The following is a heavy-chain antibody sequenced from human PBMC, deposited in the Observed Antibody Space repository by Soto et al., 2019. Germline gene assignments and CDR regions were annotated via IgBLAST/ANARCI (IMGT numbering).Heavy chain of an antibody. D-gene: IGHD3-3*01. V-gene: IGHV3-74*01. CDR2: INGDGSST. Sequence: EMQLVESGGGLVQPGGSLRLSCAASGFTFSSPWIHWVRQAPGKGLVWVARINGDGSSTSYADSVKGRITISRDDAKRTVYLQMNSLRAEDTAVYYCASGLEEWAKLTVVWGQWTLVTVSS. CDR1: GFTFSSPW. CDR3: ASGLEEWAKLTVV. J-gene: IGHJ3*01.